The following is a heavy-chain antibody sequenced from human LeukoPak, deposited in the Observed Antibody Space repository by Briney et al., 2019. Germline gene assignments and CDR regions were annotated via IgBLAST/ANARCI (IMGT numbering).Heavy chain of an antibody. CDR2: IVPILGIA. CDR1: GGTFSSYA. V-gene: IGHV1-69*04. D-gene: IGHD2-21*02. CDR3: ARGVDGGNSDWFDP. Sequence: GASVKVSCKASGGTFSSYAIRWVRQAPGQGLEWMGRIVPILGIANYAQKFQGRVTITADKSTSTPYMELSSLRSEDTAVYYCARGVDGGNSDWFDPWGQGTLVTVSS. J-gene: IGHJ5*02.